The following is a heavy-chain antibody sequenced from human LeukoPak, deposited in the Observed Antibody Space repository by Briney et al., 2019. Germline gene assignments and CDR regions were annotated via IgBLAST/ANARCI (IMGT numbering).Heavy chain of an antibody. CDR3: AKDHSGYSYCRDTYCFTDAFDI. J-gene: IGHJ3*02. CDR1: GFTFSIYT. Sequence: GGSLRLSCAASGFTFSIYTLHWVRQAPGKGLEWVALMSYDGNNKYYADSVKGRFTISRDISKNTLDLQMDSLRVEDTATYYCAKDHSGYSYCRDTYCFTDAFDIWGQGTMVTVSS. D-gene: IGHD2-2*02. V-gene: IGHV3-30-3*01. CDR2: MSYDGNNK.